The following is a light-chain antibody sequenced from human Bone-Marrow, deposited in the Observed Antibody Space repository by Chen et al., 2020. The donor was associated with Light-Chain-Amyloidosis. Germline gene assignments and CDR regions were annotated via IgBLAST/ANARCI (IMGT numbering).Light chain of an antibody. V-gene: IGKV1-33*01. CDR1: QDISNY. J-gene: IGKJ4*01. CDR3: QHSDSLPLT. Sequence: DIQMTKSTSFLSAFVGDRVTITCQASQDISNYLNWYQQKPGKAPKLLIYDASSLVTGVPSRLSGSGSGTDFTFTISSLQPEDFATYYCQHSDSLPLTFGGGTKVEIK. CDR2: DAS.